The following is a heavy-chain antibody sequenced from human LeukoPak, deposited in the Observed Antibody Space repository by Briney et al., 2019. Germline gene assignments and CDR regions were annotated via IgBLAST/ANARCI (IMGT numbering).Heavy chain of an antibody. D-gene: IGHD5-18*01. CDR2: IYYSGST. V-gene: IGHV4-59*01. CDR1: GGSISSYY. J-gene: IGHJ5*02. Sequence: PSETLSLTCTVSGGSISSYYWSWIRQPPGKGLEWIGYIYYSGSTNYNPSLKSRVTISVDTSKHQFSLKLSSVPAVDTAVYYCGRAIVDTAMEHNWFDPWGQGTLVTVSS. CDR3: GRAIVDTAMEHNWFDP.